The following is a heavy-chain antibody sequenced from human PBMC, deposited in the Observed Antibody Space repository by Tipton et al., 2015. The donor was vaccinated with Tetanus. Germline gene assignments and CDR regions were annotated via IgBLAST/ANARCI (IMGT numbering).Heavy chain of an antibody. J-gene: IGHJ3*02. CDR2: VYSTATT. CDR3: ARNVYTVTNDAFDI. CDR1: GGSISSGDYY. V-gene: IGHV4-30-4*01. D-gene: IGHD4-11*01. Sequence: TLSLTCTVSGGSISSGDYYWSWIHRPPGKGPEWIGYVYSTATTYYNPSLKSRVTISVDTSKNQFSLKLTSVTAADTAVYFCARNVYTVTNDAFDIWGHGTLVNVSS.